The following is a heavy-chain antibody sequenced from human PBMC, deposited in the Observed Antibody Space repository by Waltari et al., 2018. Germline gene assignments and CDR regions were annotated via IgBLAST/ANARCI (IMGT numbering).Heavy chain of an antibody. CDR3: ARVFGGQWLAQKGFDY. Sequence: QVQLVPSGAEVKKPGASVQVSCKASGYTFTSYGTSWVRQAPGQGLEWMGWISAYNGNTNYAQKLQGRVTMTTDTSTSTAYMELRSLRSDDTAVYYCARVFGGQWLAQKGFDYWGQGTLVTVSS. CDR2: ISAYNGNT. J-gene: IGHJ4*02. V-gene: IGHV1-18*01. CDR1: GYTFTSYG. D-gene: IGHD6-19*01.